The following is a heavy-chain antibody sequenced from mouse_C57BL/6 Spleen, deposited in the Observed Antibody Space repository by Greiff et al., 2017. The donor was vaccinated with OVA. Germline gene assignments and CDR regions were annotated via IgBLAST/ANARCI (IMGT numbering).Heavy chain of an antibody. V-gene: IGHV1-69*01. CDR3: ARDYGSSYGGYFDY. CDR1: GYTFTSYW. CDR2: IDPSDSYT. Sequence: QVQLQQSGAELVMPGASVKLSCKASGYTFTSYWMHWVKQRPGQGLEWIGEIDPSDSYTNYNQKFKGKSTLTVDKSSSTAYMQLSSLTSEDSAVYYCARDYGSSYGGYFDYWGQGTTLTVSS. J-gene: IGHJ2*01. D-gene: IGHD1-1*01.